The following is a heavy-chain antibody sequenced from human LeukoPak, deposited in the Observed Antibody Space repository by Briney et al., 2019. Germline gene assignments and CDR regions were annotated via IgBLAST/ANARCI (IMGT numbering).Heavy chain of an antibody. CDR2: ISGSGGST. CDR1: GFTFSSYA. Sequence: AGGSLRLSCAASGFTFSSYAMSWVRQAPGKGLEWVSAISGSGGSTYYADSVKGRFTISRDNSKNTLYLQMNSLRAEDTAVYYCAKDQGTAPRFSNWFDPWGQGTLVTVSS. J-gene: IGHJ5*02. D-gene: IGHD2-21*02. CDR3: AKDQGTAPRFSNWFDP. V-gene: IGHV3-23*01.